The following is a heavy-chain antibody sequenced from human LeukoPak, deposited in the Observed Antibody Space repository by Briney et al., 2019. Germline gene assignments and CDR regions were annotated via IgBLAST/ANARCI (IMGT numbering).Heavy chain of an antibody. CDR2: ISGSGGST. CDR3: AKVVGYSSSWYNSDY. V-gene: IGHV3-23*01. D-gene: IGHD6-13*01. Sequence: GGSLRLSCAASGFTFSSYAMSWVRQAPGKGLEWVSAISGSGGSTYYADSVKGRFTISRDNSKNTLYLQMNSLRAEDTAVYYCAKVVGYSSSWYNSDYWGQGTLVTVSS. J-gene: IGHJ4*02. CDR1: GFTFSSYA.